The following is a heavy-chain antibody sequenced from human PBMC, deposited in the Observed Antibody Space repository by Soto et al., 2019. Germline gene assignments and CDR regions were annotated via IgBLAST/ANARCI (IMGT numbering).Heavy chain of an antibody. CDR3: ARVPAAGAFDI. CDR1: GFTFSSYS. Sequence: GGSLRLSCAASGFTFSSYSMNWVRRAPGKGLEWVSYISSSSSTIYYADSVKGRFTISRDNAKNSLYLQMNSLRAEDTAVYYCARVPAAGAFDIWGQGTMVTVSS. J-gene: IGHJ3*02. CDR2: ISSSSSTI. V-gene: IGHV3-48*01.